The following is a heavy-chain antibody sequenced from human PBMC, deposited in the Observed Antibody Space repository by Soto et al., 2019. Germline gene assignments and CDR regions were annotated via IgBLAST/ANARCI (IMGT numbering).Heavy chain of an antibody. CDR3: ARDASYYDSSGYYYEAFDI. J-gene: IGHJ3*02. CDR1: GYTFTSYG. D-gene: IGHD3-22*01. Sequence: GASVKVSCKASGYTFTSYGISWVRRAPGQGLEWMGWISAYNGNTNYAQKLQGRVTMTTDTSTSTAYMELRSLRSDDTAVYYCARDASYYDSSGYYYEAFDIWGQGTMVTVSS. CDR2: ISAYNGNT. V-gene: IGHV1-18*04.